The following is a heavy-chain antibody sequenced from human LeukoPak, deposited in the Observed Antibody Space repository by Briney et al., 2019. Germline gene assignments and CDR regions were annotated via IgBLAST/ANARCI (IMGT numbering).Heavy chain of an antibody. CDR1: GFTVSSNY. J-gene: IGHJ6*02. Sequence: GGSLRLSSAASGFTVSSNYMSWVRQAPGKGLEWVSVIYSGGSTYYADSVKGRFTISRDNSKNTLYLQMNSLRAEDTAVYYCARAPYYYYYGMDVWGQGTTVTVSS. CDR2: IYSGGST. CDR3: ARAPYYYYYGMDV. V-gene: IGHV3-53*01.